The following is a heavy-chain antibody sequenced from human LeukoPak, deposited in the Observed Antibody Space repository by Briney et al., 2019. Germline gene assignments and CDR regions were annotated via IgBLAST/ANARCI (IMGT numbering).Heavy chain of an antibody. V-gene: IGHV3-23*01. CDR3: ARGPYCGGGTCYTLGAFDI. Sequence: PGGSLRLSCAASGFTLPAYAMTWVRQAPGKGLEWVSGISHSGGSSYYADSVKGRFNISRDNSRNTLYLQMNSLRAEDSAVYYCARGPYCGGGTCYTLGAFDIWGQGTLASVSS. D-gene: IGHD2-15*01. CDR1: GFTLPAYA. CDR2: ISHSGGSS. J-gene: IGHJ3*02.